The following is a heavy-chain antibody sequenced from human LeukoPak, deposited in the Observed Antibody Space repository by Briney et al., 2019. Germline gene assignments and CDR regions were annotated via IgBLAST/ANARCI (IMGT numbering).Heavy chain of an antibody. CDR1: GFTFSSYG. J-gene: IGHJ6*03. CDR2: RRYDGSNK. V-gene: IGHV3-30*02. CDR3: AKGGPTVTTTGYFYYYMDV. Sequence: GGSLILSCAASGFTFSSYGMHWVRQAPGKGLEWVAFRRYDGSNKYYADSVKGRFTISRDNSKNTMYLQMNSLRAEDTAVYYCAKGGPTVTTTGYFYYYMDVWGKGTTVTVSS. D-gene: IGHD4-17*01.